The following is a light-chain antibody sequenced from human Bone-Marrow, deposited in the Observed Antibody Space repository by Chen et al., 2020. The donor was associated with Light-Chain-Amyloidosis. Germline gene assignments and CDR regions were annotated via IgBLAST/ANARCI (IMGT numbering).Light chain of an antibody. V-gene: IGLV3-25*03. CDR1: DLPTKY. CDR3: QSTDSSGTYEVI. CDR2: RDT. J-gene: IGLJ2*01. Sequence: SYELTQPPPVSVAPGQTARITCSGDDLPTKYAYWYQQKPGQAPVLVIHRDTERPSGISERFSGSSSRTTATLTIGGVQAEDGADYHCQSTDSSGTYEVIFGGGTKLTVL.